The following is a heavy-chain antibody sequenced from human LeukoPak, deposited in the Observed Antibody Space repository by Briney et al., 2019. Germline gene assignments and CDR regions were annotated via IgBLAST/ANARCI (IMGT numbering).Heavy chain of an antibody. Sequence: SETLSLTCTVSGGSINTYYWSWIRQPAGKGLEWIGRIYTSGSTDYNTSLKSRVTMSVDTSKNQFSLKLNSVTAADTAVYYCARERGLWPAYDYCMDVWGKGTMVTVS. V-gene: IGHV4-4*07. CDR1: GGSINTYY. CDR3: ARERGLWPAYDYCMDV. J-gene: IGHJ6*03. CDR2: IYTSGST. D-gene: IGHD3-16*01.